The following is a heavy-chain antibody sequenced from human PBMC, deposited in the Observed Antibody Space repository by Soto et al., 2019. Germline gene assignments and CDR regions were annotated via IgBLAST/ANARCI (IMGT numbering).Heavy chain of an antibody. CDR2: ITYDGSNK. D-gene: IGHD2-2*01. CDR1: GFTFSSYA. CDR3: AKGPPPISTSSWFDY. Sequence: QVQLVESGGGVVQPGRSLRLSCAASGFTFSSYAMHWVRQAPGKGLEWGEVITYDGSNKYYTDSVKGRITISRDNSKNALNPQNNSRRAVYTAVYYGAKGPPPISTSSWFDYWGQGTLVTVSS. J-gene: IGHJ4*02. V-gene: IGHV3-30-3*01.